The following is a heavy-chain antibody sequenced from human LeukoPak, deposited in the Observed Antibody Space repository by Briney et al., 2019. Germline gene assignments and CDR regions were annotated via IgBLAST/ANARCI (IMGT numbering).Heavy chain of an antibody. J-gene: IGHJ3*01. CDR1: GFTLNSYL. V-gene: IGHV3-7*01. CDR2: INKDGSEE. Sequence: GGSLRLSCAASGFTLNSYLMSWVRQAPGKGLEWVANINKDGSEENYLDSVKGRFTVARDNAKNSLYLQMNSLRDEDTAVYYCARVKPNRNGLVLWAHGTMVTISS. CDR3: ARVKPNRNGLVL. D-gene: IGHD2-8*01.